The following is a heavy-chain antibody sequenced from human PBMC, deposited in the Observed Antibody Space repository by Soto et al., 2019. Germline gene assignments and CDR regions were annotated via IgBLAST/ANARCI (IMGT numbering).Heavy chain of an antibody. CDR1: GGSISNGDYY. D-gene: IGHD2-2*01. CDR2: INYRGST. CDR3: ARDAPETAPY. V-gene: IGHV4-31*03. Sequence: QVQLQESGPGLVKPSQTLSLTCTVSGGSISNGDYYWNWIRQHPEKGLEWIGYINYRGSTFYTPSLKSRIIISVEKSKNQFSLKLSSVTAAYTAVYYCARDAPETAPYWGQGTLVTVSS. J-gene: IGHJ4*02.